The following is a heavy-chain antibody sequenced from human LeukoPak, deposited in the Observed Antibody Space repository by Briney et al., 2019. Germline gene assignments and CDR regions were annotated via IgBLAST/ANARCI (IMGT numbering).Heavy chain of an antibody. CDR1: GFTFSAYA. V-gene: IGHV3-23*01. CDR3: AREWVGYCSDGSCPDAFDI. J-gene: IGHJ3*02. Sequence: GGSLRLSCAASGFTFSAYAMAWVRRPPGRGLEWVSTMALSGGPTHYADAVEGRFTISRDDSKGTLYLHINNLRAEDTAVYYCAREWVGYCSDGSCPDAFDIWGQGTMVTVSS. CDR2: MALSGGPT. D-gene: IGHD2-15*01.